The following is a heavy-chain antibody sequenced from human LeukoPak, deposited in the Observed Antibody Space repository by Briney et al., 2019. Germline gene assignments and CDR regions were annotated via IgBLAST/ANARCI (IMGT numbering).Heavy chain of an antibody. CDR3: ARPSGGDFWSGYYNY. J-gene: IGHJ4*02. Sequence: SVKVSCKASGGTFSSYAISWVRQAPGQGLEWMGGIIPIFGTANYAQKYQGRVTITADESTSTAYMGLSSLRSEDTAVYYCARPSGGDFWSGYYNYWGQGTLVTVSS. CDR2: IIPIFGTA. D-gene: IGHD3-3*01. V-gene: IGHV1-69*01. CDR1: GGTFSSYA.